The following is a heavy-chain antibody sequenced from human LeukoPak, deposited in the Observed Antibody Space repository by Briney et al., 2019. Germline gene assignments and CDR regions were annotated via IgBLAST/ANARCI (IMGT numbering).Heavy chain of an antibody. Sequence: GESLKISCKGSGYSFSDYWIGWVRQTPGQGLEWMGIIYPGDSHTRYSPSFQGQVTISADKSISTAYLQWSSLKASDTATYYCARRAYDSSGYHFDYWGQGTLVTVSS. CDR1: GYSFSDYW. V-gene: IGHV5-51*01. CDR3: ARRAYDSSGYHFDY. D-gene: IGHD3-22*01. J-gene: IGHJ4*02. CDR2: IYPGDSHT.